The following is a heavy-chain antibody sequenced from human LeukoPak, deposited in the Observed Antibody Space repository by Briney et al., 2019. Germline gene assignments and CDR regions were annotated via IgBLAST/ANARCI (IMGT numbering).Heavy chain of an antibody. CDR2: INFDGSVK. J-gene: IGHJ4*02. Sequence: GGSLRLSCVASGITFNRFWMHWVRQAPGKGLVWVASINFDGSVKTYADSVKGQFTISRDNAKNTLYVQMNSLTAEDTAVYYCATEGPHNFDYWGLGTLVTVSS. V-gene: IGHV3-74*01. CDR3: ATEGPHNFDY. CDR1: GITFNRFW.